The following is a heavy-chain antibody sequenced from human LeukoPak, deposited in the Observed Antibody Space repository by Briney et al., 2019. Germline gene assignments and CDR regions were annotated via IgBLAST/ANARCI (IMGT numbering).Heavy chain of an antibody. CDR3: ALSWGYDSSFPYYFDY. V-gene: IGHV3-23*01. Sequence: GGSLRLSCAASGFTFSSYAVSWVRQAPGKGLEWVSAISGSGGSTYYADSVKGRFTISRDNSKNTLYLQMNSLRAEDTAVYYCALSWGYDSSFPYYFDYWGQGTLVTVSS. D-gene: IGHD3-22*01. CDR2: ISGSGGST. J-gene: IGHJ4*02. CDR1: GFTFSSYA.